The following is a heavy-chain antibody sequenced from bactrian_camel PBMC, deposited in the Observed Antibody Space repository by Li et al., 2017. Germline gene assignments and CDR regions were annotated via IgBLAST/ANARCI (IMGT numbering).Heavy chain of an antibody. CDR3: AAEWDLECYGVDIPDATDFPY. CDR2: FDSDGSI. CDR1: GYTSRTYC. Sequence: HVQLVESGGGSVQAGGSLTLSCAASGYTSRTYCMAWFRQSPGKEREGVASFDSDGSIMYANSVKDRFTISIDNAKNTLYLKMNSLKFEDTAMYYCAAEWDLECYGVDIPDATDFPYWGQGTQVTVS. D-gene: IGHD3*01. J-gene: IGHJ4*01. V-gene: IGHV3S53*01.